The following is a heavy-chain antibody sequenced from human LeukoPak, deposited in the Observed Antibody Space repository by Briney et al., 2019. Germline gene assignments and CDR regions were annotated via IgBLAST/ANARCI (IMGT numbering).Heavy chain of an antibody. V-gene: IGHV7-4-1*02. CDR1: GYTFTSYA. CDR2: INTNTGNP. D-gene: IGHD6-19*01. Sequence: ASVKVSCKASGYTFTSYAMNWVRQAPGQGLEWMGWINTNTGNPTYAQGFTGRFAFSLDTSVSTAYLQISSLKAEDTAVYYCAREGARDSSGWSTHFDYWGQGTLVTVSS. J-gene: IGHJ4*02. CDR3: AREGARDSSGWSTHFDY.